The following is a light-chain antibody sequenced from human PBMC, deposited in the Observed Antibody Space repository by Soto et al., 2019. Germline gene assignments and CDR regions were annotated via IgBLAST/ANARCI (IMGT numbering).Light chain of an antibody. CDR3: QHANSFPTM. V-gene: IGKV1-12*01. CDR1: QAISGW. Sequence: DIQMTQSPSSVSASVGDRVTITCRASQAISGWVAWYQQKPGKVPKLLIYAASTLQSAVPSRFSGSGSGTYYTLTISNLQPADFATYYCQHANSFPTMFGQGTKVQIK. CDR2: AAS. J-gene: IGKJ1*01.